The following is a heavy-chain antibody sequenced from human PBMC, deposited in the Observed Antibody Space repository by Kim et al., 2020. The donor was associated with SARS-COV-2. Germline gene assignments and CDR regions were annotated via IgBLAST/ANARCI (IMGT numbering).Heavy chain of an antibody. Sequence: GGSLRLSCAASGFTFSNNAMSWVRQAPGKGLEWVSVISATGATTFYADSVKGRFTISRDISKNTLYLQMNSLRAEDTAVYYCAKRSAYSNSLYYLDYWGQGTLVTVSS. J-gene: IGHJ4*02. CDR1: GFTFSNNA. CDR3: AKRSAYSNSLYYLDY. D-gene: IGHD6-13*01. V-gene: IGHV3-23*01. CDR2: ISATGATT.